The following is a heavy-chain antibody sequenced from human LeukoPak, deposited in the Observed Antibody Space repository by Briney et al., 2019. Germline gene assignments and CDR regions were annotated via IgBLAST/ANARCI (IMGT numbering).Heavy chain of an antibody. CDR1: GGSISTYY. D-gene: IGHD6-13*01. CDR3: ARERTSAGSNYFDY. CDR2: IYYPGST. J-gene: IGHJ4*02. V-gene: IGHV4-59*01. Sequence: SETLSLTCTVSGGSISTYYWGWIRQPPGKGLEWIGFIYYPGSTNYNPSLKSRVTISVDTSKNQFSLKLSSVTAADTAVYYCARERTSAGSNYFDYWGQGTLVTVSS.